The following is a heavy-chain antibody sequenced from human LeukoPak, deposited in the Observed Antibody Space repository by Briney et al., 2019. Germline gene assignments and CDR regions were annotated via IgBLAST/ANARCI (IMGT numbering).Heavy chain of an antibody. V-gene: IGHV3-7*04. Sequence: GGSLRLSCAASGFTFSNYWMSWVRQAPGKGLEWLANIKQDGSEKFYVYSVKGRFTISRDNAKNSLYLQVTSLTTEDTAVYFCAGDSNSGYHPNWGQGTLVTVSS. D-gene: IGHD3-22*01. J-gene: IGHJ4*02. CDR1: GFTFSNYW. CDR3: AGDSNSGYHPN. CDR2: IKQDGSEK.